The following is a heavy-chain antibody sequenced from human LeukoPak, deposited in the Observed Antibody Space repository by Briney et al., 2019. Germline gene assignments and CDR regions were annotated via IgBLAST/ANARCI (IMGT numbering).Heavy chain of an antibody. CDR1: GLTLNNHW. Sequence: GGSLRLSCAAPGLTLNNHWMHWVRQAPGEGLEWVSYINTDGTATTYADSVKGRFTISRDNAKNTLYLQMNSLRAEDTAVYYCVRDSNLSFDYWGQGALVTVSS. V-gene: IGHV3-74*01. J-gene: IGHJ4*02. CDR2: INTDGTAT. CDR3: VRDSNLSFDY. D-gene: IGHD1-7*01.